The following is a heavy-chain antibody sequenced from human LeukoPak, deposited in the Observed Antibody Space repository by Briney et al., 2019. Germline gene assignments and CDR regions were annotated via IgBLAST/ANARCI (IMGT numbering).Heavy chain of an antibody. D-gene: IGHD3-10*01. CDR3: ARDRVGYFYYGSGSYYRGFDY. CDR1: GGTFSSYA. CDR2: IIPIFGTE. J-gene: IGHJ4*02. Sequence: SVTVSCMASGGTFSSYAISWVRQAPGQGLEWMGGIIPIFGTENYEQMFQGRVTITADESTSTAYMELSSLRSEDTAVYYCARDRVGYFYYGSGSYYRGFDYWGQGTLVTVSS. V-gene: IGHV1-69*01.